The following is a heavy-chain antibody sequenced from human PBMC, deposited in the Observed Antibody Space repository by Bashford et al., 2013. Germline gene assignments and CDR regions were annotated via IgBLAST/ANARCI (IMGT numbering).Heavy chain of an antibody. CDR1: GFTFINYW. J-gene: IGHJ3*02. CDR3: ARLTTGTTGYAFDI. D-gene: IGHD1-7*01. CDR2: IKQDGTEK. V-gene: IGHV3-7*01. Sequence: GSLRLSCAASGFTFINYWMSWVRQAPGKGLEWVANIKQDGTEKYFVESVRDRFTIYRNNAESSVYLHMNSLRGEDTAVYYCARLTTGTTGYAFDIWGQGTMVTVSS.